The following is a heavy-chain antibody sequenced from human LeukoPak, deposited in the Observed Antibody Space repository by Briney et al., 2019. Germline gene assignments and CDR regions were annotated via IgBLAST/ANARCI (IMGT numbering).Heavy chain of an antibody. CDR2: IYTSGST. CDR1: GGSISSYY. Sequence: PSETLSLTCTVSGGSISSYYWSWIRQPAGKGLEWIGRIYTSGSTNYNPSLKSRVTISVDTSKNQFSLKLSSVTAADTAVYYCARLATYYDILTGYYIYYFDYWGQGTLVTVSS. J-gene: IGHJ4*02. D-gene: IGHD3-9*01. CDR3: ARLATYYDILTGYYIYYFDY. V-gene: IGHV4-4*07.